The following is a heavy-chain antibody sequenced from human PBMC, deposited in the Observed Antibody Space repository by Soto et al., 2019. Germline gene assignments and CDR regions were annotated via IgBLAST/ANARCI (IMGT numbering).Heavy chain of an antibody. V-gene: IGHV3-30-3*01. J-gene: IGHJ6*02. CDR3: ARALGNYHDSSGYYPYHFYGMDV. D-gene: IGHD3-22*01. CDR2: ISYDGSNK. Sequence: QVQLVESGGGVVQPGRSLRLSCAVSGFTFSSYAMHWVRQAPGKGLEWVALISYDGSNKYYADSVKGRFTISRDNSKNTLYLQMNSLRPEDTAVFYCARALGNYHDSSGYYPYHFYGMDVWGQGTTVTVSS. CDR1: GFTFSSYA.